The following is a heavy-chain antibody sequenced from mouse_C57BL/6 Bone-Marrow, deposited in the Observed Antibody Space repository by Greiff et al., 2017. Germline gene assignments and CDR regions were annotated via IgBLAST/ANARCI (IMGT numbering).Heavy chain of an antibody. Sequence: CEASGIDFSRYWMSWVRRAPGKGLEWIGEINPDSSTINYAPSLKDKFIISRDNAKNTLYLQMSKVRSEDTALYYCARRGRNDGYPGYFDVWGTGTTVTVSS. CDR1: GIDFSRYW. CDR3: ARRGRNDGYPGYFDV. CDR2: INPDSSTI. V-gene: IGHV4-1*01. J-gene: IGHJ1*03. D-gene: IGHD2-3*01.